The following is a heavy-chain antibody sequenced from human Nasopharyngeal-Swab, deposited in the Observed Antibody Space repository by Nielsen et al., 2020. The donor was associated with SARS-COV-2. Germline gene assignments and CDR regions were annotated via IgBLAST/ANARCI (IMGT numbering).Heavy chain of an antibody. V-gene: IGHV4-39*01. D-gene: IGHD6-19*01. CDR2: IYYSGSP. CDR1: GGSISSSSYY. J-gene: IGHJ2*01. CDR3: ARTGYSRGWGFEWDWYFDL. Sequence: SETLSLTCTVSGGSISSSSYYWGWIRQPPGKGLEWIGSIYYSGSPYYNPSLKSRVTISVDTSKNQFSLKLSSVTAADTAVYYCARTGYSRGWGFEWDWYFDLWGRGTLVTVSS.